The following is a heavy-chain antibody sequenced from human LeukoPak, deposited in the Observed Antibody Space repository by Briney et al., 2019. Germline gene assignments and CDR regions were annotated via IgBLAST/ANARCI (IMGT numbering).Heavy chain of an antibody. J-gene: IGHJ4*02. V-gene: IGHV3-69-1*02. Sequence: PGGSLRLSCAASGFTFSYYTMNWVRQAPGKGLEWVSSISSSGYIYYADSVKGRFTISRDNSKNTLYLQMNSLRAEDTAVYYYASDADSWGQGTLVTVSS. CDR2: ISSSGYI. CDR3: ASDADS. CDR1: GFTFSYYT.